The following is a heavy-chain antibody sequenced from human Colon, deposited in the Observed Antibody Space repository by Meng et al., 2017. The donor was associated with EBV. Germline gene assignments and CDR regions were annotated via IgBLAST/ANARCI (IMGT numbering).Heavy chain of an antibody. V-gene: IGHV4-34*01. CDR3: ARRGPSGNFSP. CDR1: GGSFRDYY. D-gene: IGHD3-10*01. Sequence: QVQIQQVGAGLLKPSETLSRSCAVYGGSFRDYYWTWIRHPPGKGLEWIGEIDHRGNTKYNPSLKSRVTISLDTSKKQFSLKVSSVTAADSAVYYCARRGPSGNFSPWSQGALVTVSS. J-gene: IGHJ5*02. CDR2: IDHRGNT.